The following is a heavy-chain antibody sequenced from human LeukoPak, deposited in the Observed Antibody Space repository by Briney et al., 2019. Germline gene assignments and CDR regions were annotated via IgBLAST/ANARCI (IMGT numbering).Heavy chain of an antibody. Sequence: PGGSLRLSCAASGFTFSSYAMSWVRQAPVKGLEWVSAISGSGGSTYYADSVKGRFTISRDDSKNTLYLQMNSLRAEDTAVYYCAKGGAYSSSWYADAFDIWGQGTMVTVSS. V-gene: IGHV3-23*01. J-gene: IGHJ3*02. CDR1: GFTFSSYA. CDR3: AKGGAYSSSWYADAFDI. CDR2: ISGSGGST. D-gene: IGHD6-13*01.